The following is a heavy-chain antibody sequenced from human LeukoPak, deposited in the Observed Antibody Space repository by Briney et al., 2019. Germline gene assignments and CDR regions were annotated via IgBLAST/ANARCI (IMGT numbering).Heavy chain of an antibody. D-gene: IGHD5-18*01. Sequence: GGSLRLSCAASGFIVSGDFMSWVRQAPGKGLEWVSVIYSDGSTYYADSVRGRFTISRDNSKNTLFLQMNSLRAEDTAVYYCATRTHGYSYGTFDYWGQGTLVTVSS. CDR2: IYSDGST. CDR1: GFIVSGDF. CDR3: ATRTHGYSYGTFDY. J-gene: IGHJ4*02. V-gene: IGHV3-53*01.